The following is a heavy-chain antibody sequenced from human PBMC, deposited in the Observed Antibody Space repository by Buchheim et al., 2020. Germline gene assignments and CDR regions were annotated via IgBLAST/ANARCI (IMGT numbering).Heavy chain of an antibody. J-gene: IGHJ4*02. CDR3: ARDLRGWGAVAGTAVDY. V-gene: IGHV3-30-3*01. Sequence: QVQLVESGGGVVQPGRSLRLYCAASGFTFSSYAMHWVRQAPGKGLEWVAVISYDGSNKYYADSVKGRFTISRDNSKNTLYLKMNSLRAEDTAVYYCARDLRGWGAVAGTAVDYWGQGTL. CDR1: GFTFSSYA. D-gene: IGHD6-19*01. CDR2: ISYDGSNK.